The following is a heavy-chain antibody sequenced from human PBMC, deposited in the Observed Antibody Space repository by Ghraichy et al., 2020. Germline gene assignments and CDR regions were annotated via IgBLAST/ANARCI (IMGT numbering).Heavy chain of an antibody. CDR1: GGSIRSSSYF. V-gene: IGHV4-39*01. CDR3: ARQKDDGDYDLQYFYMDG. J-gene: IGHJ6*03. Sequence: SQTLSLTCTVSGGSIRSSSYFWGWIRQPPGKGLEWIGSMYFSGRTDYNPSLKSRVTISMDTSKNEFSLKLSSVTAADTAVYYCARQKDDGDYDLQYFYMDGWGKGTTVTVSS. D-gene: IGHD4-17*01. CDR2: MYFSGRT.